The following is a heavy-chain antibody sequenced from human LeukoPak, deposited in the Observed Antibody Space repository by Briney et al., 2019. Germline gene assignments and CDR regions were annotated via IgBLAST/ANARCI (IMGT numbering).Heavy chain of an antibody. CDR3: ARVPPPMVRGVTHDY. D-gene: IGHD3-10*01. Sequence: SETLSLTCTVSGGSISSSYYYWGWIRQPPGKGLEWIGTMYNSGSTDYNPSLESRVTISVDTSKNQFSLKLSPVTAADTAVYYCARVPPPMVRGVTHDYWGQGTLVTVSS. V-gene: IGHV4-39*07. J-gene: IGHJ4*02. CDR2: MYNSGST. CDR1: GGSISSSYYY.